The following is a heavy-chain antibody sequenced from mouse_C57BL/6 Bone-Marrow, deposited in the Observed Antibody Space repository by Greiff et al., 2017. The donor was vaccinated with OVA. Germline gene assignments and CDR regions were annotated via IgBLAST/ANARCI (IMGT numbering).Heavy chain of an antibody. CDR2: INPGSGGT. V-gene: IGHV1-54*01. D-gene: IGHD3-3*01. CDR1: GYAFTNYL. CDR3: ARWGPSPFAY. J-gene: IGHJ3*01. Sequence: QVQLQQSGAELVRPGTSVKVSCKASGYAFTNYLIEWVKQRPGQGLEWIGVINPGSGGTNYNEKFKGKATLTADKSSSTAYMQLSSLTSEDSAVYFCARWGPSPFAYWGQGTLVTVSA.